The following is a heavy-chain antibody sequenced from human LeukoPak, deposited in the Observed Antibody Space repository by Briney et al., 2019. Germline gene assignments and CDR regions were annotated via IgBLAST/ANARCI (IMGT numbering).Heavy chain of an antibody. Sequence: ASVKVSCKASGYTFTSYGISWVRQAPGQRLEWMGWISAYNGNTNYAQKLQGRVTMTTDTSTSTAYMELRSLRSDDTAVYYCARVSPYYYDSSGYYFARWFDPWGQGTLVTVSS. D-gene: IGHD3-22*01. J-gene: IGHJ5*02. V-gene: IGHV1-18*01. CDR1: GYTFTSYG. CDR2: ISAYNGNT. CDR3: ARVSPYYYDSSGYYFARWFDP.